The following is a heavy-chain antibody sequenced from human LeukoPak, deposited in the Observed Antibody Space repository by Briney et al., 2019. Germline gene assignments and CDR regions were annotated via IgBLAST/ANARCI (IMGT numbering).Heavy chain of an antibody. Sequence: PSQTLSLTCTVSGGSISSGSYYWSWIRQPAGKGLEWIGRIYTNGSTNYNPSLKSRVTISVDTSKNQFSLKLSSVTAADTAVYYCACLTTADAFDIWGQGTMVTVSS. CDR3: ACLTTADAFDI. CDR1: GGSISSGSYY. J-gene: IGHJ3*02. V-gene: IGHV4-61*02. CDR2: IYTNGST. D-gene: IGHD3-22*01.